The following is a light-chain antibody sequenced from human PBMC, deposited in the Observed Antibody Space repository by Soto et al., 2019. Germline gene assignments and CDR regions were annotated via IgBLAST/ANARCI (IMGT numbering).Light chain of an antibody. CDR1: ISNLGSNF. CDR2: RNN. J-gene: IGLJ3*02. V-gene: IGLV1-47*01. CDR3: AAWDDSPSAVV. Sequence: QSVLTQPPSASGTPGQRVTISCSGSISNLGSNFIYWYQQLPGAAPKLLISRNNERPSGVPDRFSGSKSGTSASLAISGLRSEDEADYHCAAWDDSPSAVVFGGGTKLTVL.